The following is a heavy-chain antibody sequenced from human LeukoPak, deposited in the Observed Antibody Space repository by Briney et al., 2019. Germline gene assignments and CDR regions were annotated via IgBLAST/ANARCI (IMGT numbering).Heavy chain of an antibody. D-gene: IGHD6-19*01. CDR1: GGSISSYY. Sequence: PSETLSLTCTVSGGSISSYYWSWLRQPPGKGVEGIGYIYYSGSTNYNPSLTSRVTISVDKSKNQFSLKLSSVTAADTAVYYCARDRGNPQWLVSGIDYWGQGTLVTVSS. CDR3: ARDRGNPQWLVSGIDY. V-gene: IGHV4-59*01. J-gene: IGHJ4*02. CDR2: IYYSGST.